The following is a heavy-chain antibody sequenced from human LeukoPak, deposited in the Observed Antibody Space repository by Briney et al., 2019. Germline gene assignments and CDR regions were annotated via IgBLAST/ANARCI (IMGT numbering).Heavy chain of an antibody. CDR1: GGSFSGYY. V-gene: IGHV4-34*01. Sequence: SETLSLTCAVYGGSFSGYYWSWIRQPPGKGLEWIGEINHSGSTNYNPSLKSRVTISVDTSKNQFSLKLSSVTAADTAVYYCARGGAKSSSGPRCWFDPWGQGTLVTVSS. D-gene: IGHD6-13*01. J-gene: IGHJ5*02. CDR3: ARGGAKSSSGPRCWFDP. CDR2: INHSGST.